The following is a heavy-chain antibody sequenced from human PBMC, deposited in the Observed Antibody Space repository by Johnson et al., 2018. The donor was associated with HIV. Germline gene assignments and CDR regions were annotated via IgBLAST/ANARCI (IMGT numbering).Heavy chain of an antibody. D-gene: IGHD3-22*01. J-gene: IGHJ3*02. CDR2: IKKDGSEK. CDR1: GFTFSSYW. Sequence: VQLVESGGGLVKPGGSLRLSCAASGFTFSSYWMSWVRQAPGKGLEWVANIKKDGSEKYYVESVKGGSPISTDNAKNSLYMEMNSPRAEDTALYYCARQHYYDSSGQGGGLDIWGQGTMVTVSS. V-gene: IGHV3-7*05. CDR3: ARQHYYDSSGQGGGLDI.